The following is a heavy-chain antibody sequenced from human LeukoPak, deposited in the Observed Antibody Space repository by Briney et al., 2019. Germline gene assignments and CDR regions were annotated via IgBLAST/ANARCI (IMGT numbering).Heavy chain of an antibody. Sequence: SETLSLTCTVSGGSISSSSYYWGWIRQPPGKGLEWIGSIYYSGSTYYNPSLKNRVTISVDTSKNQFSQKLSSVTAADTAVYYCARNLGAVAGTRWFDPWGQGTLVTVSS. J-gene: IGHJ5*02. V-gene: IGHV4-39*01. CDR2: IYYSGST. CDR1: GGSISSSSYY. D-gene: IGHD6-19*01. CDR3: ARNLGAVAGTRWFDP.